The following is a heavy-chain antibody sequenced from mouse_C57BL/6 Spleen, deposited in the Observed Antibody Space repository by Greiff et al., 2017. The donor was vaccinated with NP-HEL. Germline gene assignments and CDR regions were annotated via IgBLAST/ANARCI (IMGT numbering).Heavy chain of an antibody. Sequence: EVKVVESGEGLVKPGGSLKLSCAASGFTFSSYAMSWVRQTPEKRLEWVAYISSGGDYIYYADTVKGRFTIYRDNARNTLYLQMSSLKSEDTAMYYCTRDHDDYSAWFAYWGQGTLVTVSA. CDR3: TRDHDDYSAWFAY. V-gene: IGHV5-9-1*02. CDR1: GFTFSSYA. D-gene: IGHD2-3*01. J-gene: IGHJ3*01. CDR2: ISSGGDYI.